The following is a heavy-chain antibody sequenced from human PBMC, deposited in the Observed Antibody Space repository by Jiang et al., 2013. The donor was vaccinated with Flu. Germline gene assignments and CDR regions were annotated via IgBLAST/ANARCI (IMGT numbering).Heavy chain of an antibody. Sequence: VQLVESGGGLVQPGGSLRLSCAASGFSFRDYSMNWVRQAPGKGLEWLSYISSSGSTIYYVDSVKGRFSISRDNAKNSLYLQMNSLRDEDTAVYYCARDPGYNSYDYWGPGNPGHRLL. V-gene: IGHV3-48*02. CDR3: ARDPGYNSYDY. CDR2: ISSSGSTI. J-gene: IGHJ4*02. CDR1: GFSFRDYS. D-gene: IGHD5-18*01.